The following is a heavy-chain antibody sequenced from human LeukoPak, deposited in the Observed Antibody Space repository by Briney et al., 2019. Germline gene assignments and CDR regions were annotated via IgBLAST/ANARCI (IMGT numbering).Heavy chain of an antibody. Sequence: GASLQISCQGSGYIFTSYWIGWVRQVPGKGLEWMGIIYPGDSDTRYSPSFQGQVTISADKSISTAYLQWSSLKASDTAMYYCARHRGYSYGLDYWGQGTLVTVSS. CDR2: IYPGDSDT. CDR3: ARHRGYSYGLDY. CDR1: GYIFTSYW. J-gene: IGHJ4*02. D-gene: IGHD5-18*01. V-gene: IGHV5-51*01.